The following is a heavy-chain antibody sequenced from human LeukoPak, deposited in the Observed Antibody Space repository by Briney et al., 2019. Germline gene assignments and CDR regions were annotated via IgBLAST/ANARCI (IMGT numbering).Heavy chain of an antibody. CDR2: ISAYNGNT. J-gene: IGHJ4*02. V-gene: IGHV1-18*01. CDR1: GYTFTSYG. Sequence: GASVKVSCKASGYTFTSYGISWVRQAPGQGLEWMGWISAYNGNTNYAQKLQGRVTMTTDTSTSTAYMELRSLRSDDTAVYYCARVWIEMATMGEFDYWGQGTLVTVSS. D-gene: IGHD5-24*01. CDR3: ARVWIEMATMGEFDY.